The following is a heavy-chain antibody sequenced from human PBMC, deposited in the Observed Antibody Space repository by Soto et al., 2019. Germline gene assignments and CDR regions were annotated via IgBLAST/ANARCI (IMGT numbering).Heavy chain of an antibody. J-gene: IGHJ3*02. CDR2: MNPNSGNT. Sequence: ASVKVSCKASGYTFTSYDINWVRQATGQGLEWMGWMNPNSGNTGYAQKFQGRVTMTRNTSISTAYMELSSLRSEDTAVYYCARGHAGSYYKVAQSSDAFDIWGQGTMVTVSS. CDR3: ARGHAGSYYKVAQSSDAFDI. CDR1: GYTFTSYD. V-gene: IGHV1-8*01. D-gene: IGHD3-10*01.